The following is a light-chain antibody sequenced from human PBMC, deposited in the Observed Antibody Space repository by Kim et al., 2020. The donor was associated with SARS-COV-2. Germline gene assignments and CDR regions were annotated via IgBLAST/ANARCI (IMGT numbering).Light chain of an antibody. CDR1: NIGSKS. CDR2: YDS. Sequence: APGKADRITGGGDNIGSKSVHRYQQKPGQAPVLVIYYDSDRPSGIPERFSGSNSGNTATLTISRVEAGDEADYYCQVWDSSSDHPVFGGGTQLTVL. V-gene: IGLV3-21*04. J-gene: IGLJ3*02. CDR3: QVWDSSSDHPV.